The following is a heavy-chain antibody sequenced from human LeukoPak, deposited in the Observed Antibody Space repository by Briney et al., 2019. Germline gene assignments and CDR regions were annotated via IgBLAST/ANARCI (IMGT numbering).Heavy chain of an antibody. J-gene: IGHJ5*02. V-gene: IGHV3-11*01. CDR2: ISSSGSTI. Sequence: GGSLRLPCAASGFTFSDYYMSWIRQAPGKGLEWVSYISSSGSTIYYADSVKGRFTISRDNAKNSLYLQMNSLRAEDTAVYYCARAGEIAVPDWFDPWGQGTLVTVSS. D-gene: IGHD6-19*01. CDR1: GFTFSDYY. CDR3: ARAGEIAVPDWFDP.